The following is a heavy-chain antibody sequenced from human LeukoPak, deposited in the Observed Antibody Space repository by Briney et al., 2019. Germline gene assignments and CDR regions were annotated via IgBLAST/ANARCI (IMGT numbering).Heavy chain of an antibody. CDR3: ARVNSGSYYADYYYYMDV. Sequence: SETLSLTCTVSGGSISSYYWSWIRQPPGKGLEWIGYIYYGGSTNYNPSLKSRVTISVGTSKNQFSLKLSSVTAADTAVYYCARVNSGSYYADYYYYMDVWGKGTTVTVSS. CDR2: IYYGGST. J-gene: IGHJ6*03. V-gene: IGHV4-59*01. CDR1: GGSISSYY. D-gene: IGHD1-26*01.